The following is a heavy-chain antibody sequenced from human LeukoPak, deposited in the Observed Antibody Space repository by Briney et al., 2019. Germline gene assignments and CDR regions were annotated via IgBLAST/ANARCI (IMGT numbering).Heavy chain of an antibody. CDR1: GFTFSSYA. CDR3: AKEFSGIAVAGTDY. Sequence: TGGSLRLSCAASGFTFSSYAMSWLRQAPGKGLEWVSAISGSGGSTYYADSVKGRFTISRDNSKNTLYLQMNSLRAEDTAVYYCAKEFSGIAVAGTDYWGQGTLVTVSS. J-gene: IGHJ4*02. CDR2: ISGSGGST. D-gene: IGHD6-19*01. V-gene: IGHV3-23*01.